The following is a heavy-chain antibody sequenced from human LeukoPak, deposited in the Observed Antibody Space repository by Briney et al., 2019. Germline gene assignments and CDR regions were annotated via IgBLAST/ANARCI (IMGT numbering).Heavy chain of an antibody. CDR3: ARGPPNWGFEI. V-gene: IGHV1-8*01. CDR2: MSPNSGDT. CDR1: GYTFTSYD. D-gene: IGHD7-27*01. J-gene: IGHJ4*02. Sequence: ASVKVSCKASGYTFTSYDINWVRHATGQGLEWMGWMSPNSGDTGYAQKFQGRVTMTRDTSISTAFMELTSLRSEDKAVYYCARGPPNWGFEIWGQGALVTVFS.